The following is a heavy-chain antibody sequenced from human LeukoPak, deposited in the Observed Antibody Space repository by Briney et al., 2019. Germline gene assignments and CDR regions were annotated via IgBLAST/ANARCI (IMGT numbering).Heavy chain of an antibody. V-gene: IGHV3-23*01. J-gene: IGHJ4*02. CDR3: TKDITIQIWLLGFDS. Sequence: GGSLRLSCVASDFTFSNFAMSWVRQAPGKGLEWVSVVSGSGVGTDYADSVKGRFTISRDNSKNTLYLQMNNLRADDTALYYCTKDITIQIWLLGFDSWGQGTLVTVAS. D-gene: IGHD3-22*01. CDR2: VSGSGVGT. CDR1: DFTFSNFA.